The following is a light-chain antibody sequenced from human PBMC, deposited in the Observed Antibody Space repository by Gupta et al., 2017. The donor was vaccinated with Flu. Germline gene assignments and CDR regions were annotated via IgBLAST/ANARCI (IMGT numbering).Light chain of an antibody. J-gene: IGLJ1*01. CDR2: DVT. V-gene: IGLV2-14*03. CDR1: SSDVGRSNS. CDR3: SSYTSTNTFYV. Sequence: QSALTQPASVSGSPVQPITISCTGTSSDVGRSNSVSWYHQHPGKAPKLIIYDVTNRPSGVSSRFSGSKSGNTASLTISGLEAEDESDYFCSSYTSTNTFYVFGTGTKVTGL.